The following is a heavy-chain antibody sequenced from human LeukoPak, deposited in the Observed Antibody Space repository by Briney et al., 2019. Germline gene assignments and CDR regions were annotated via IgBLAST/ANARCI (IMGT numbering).Heavy chain of an antibody. CDR2: ISVYNGNT. Sequence: ASVSLSFTSSGYAFTICGITWVRLPQGPGHGRMGWISVYNGNTNYSQTLQGRVTMTTDTSTSTAYMELRSLRSDDTAVYYCARSGDSSSWYAPDYWGEGTLVTVSS. D-gene: IGHD6-13*01. CDR1: GYAFTICG. V-gene: IGHV1-18*01. CDR3: ARSGDSSSWYAPDY. J-gene: IGHJ4*02.